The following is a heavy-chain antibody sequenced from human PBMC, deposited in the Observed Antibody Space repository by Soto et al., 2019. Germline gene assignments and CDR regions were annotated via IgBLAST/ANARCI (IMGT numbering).Heavy chain of an antibody. CDR3: AIGPRMWLAGGGY. J-gene: IGHJ4*02. V-gene: IGHV4-34*01. Sequence: ETLSLTCAVYGGSFSGYYWSWIRQPPGKGLEWLGEINHSGITDYNPSLKSRITISIDTSKKQFSLKLNSVTAADTAVYYCAIGPRMWLAGGGYWGQGTQVTVSS. D-gene: IGHD6-19*01. CDR1: GGSFSGYY. CDR2: INHSGIT.